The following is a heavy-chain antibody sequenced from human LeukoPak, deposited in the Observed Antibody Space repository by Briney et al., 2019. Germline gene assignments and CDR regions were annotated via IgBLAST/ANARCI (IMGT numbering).Heavy chain of an antibody. Sequence: GGSLRLSCAASGFTFSSYAMHWVRQAPGKGLEWVAVISYDGSNKYYADSVKGRFTISRDNSKNTLYLQMNSLRAEDTAVYYCTRAEGNYCDFDYWGQGTLVTVSS. V-gene: IGHV3-30-3*01. CDR2: ISYDGSNK. CDR3: TRAEGNYCDFDY. J-gene: IGHJ4*02. D-gene: IGHD5-24*01. CDR1: GFTFSSYA.